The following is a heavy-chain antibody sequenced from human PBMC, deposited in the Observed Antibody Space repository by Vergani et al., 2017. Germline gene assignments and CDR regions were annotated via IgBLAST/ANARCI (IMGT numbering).Heavy chain of an antibody. CDR2: INHSGST. V-gene: IGHV4-34*01. J-gene: IGHJ4*02. D-gene: IGHD1-7*01. CDR1: GGSFSGYY. CDR3: GRGPWNYLHLYDY. Sequence: QVQLQQWGAGLLKPSETLSLTCAVYGGSFSGYYWSWIRQPPGKGLEWIGEINHSGSTNYNPSLKSRVTISVDTSKNQFSLKLSSVTAADTAVYYCGRGPWNYLHLYDYWGQGTLVTVSS.